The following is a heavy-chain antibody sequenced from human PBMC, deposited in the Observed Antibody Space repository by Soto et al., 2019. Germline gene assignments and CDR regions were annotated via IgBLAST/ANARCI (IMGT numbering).Heavy chain of an antibody. Sequence: QVQLVESGGGVVQPGRSLRLSCAASGFTFSSYGMHWVRQAPGKGLEWVAVIWYDGSNKYYADSVKGRFTISRDNSKNTLDLQMSGLRAEDTAVYYCARDGEGSFDYWGQGTLVTVSS. V-gene: IGHV3-33*01. CDR1: GFTFSSYG. CDR3: ARDGEGSFDY. CDR2: IWYDGSNK. J-gene: IGHJ4*02. D-gene: IGHD3-10*01.